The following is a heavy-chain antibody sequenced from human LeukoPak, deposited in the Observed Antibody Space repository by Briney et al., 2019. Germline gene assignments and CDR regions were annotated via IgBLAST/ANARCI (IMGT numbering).Heavy chain of an antibody. CDR2: IYYTGTT. D-gene: IGHD6-19*01. CDR1: GGSISNYY. V-gene: IGHV4-59*01. Sequence: SETLSLTCTVSGGSISNYYWSWIRQPPGKGLERIGYIYYTGTTNYNPSLKRRVTISLDTSKNQFSLKLTSVSAADTAVYYCARESSGHLNAFDIWGQGTMVTVSS. J-gene: IGHJ3*02. CDR3: ARESSGHLNAFDI.